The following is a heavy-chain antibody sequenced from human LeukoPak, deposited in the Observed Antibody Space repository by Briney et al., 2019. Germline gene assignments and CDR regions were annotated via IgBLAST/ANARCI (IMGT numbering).Heavy chain of an antibody. D-gene: IGHD1-26*01. CDR2: IKQDGSEK. V-gene: IGHV3-7*01. Sequence: PGGSLRLSCAASGFTFSTYWMSWVRQAPGKGLEWVANIKQDGSEKYYVDSVKDRFTISRDNAKNSLYLQMNSLRVEDTAVYYCARAVVGADFDYWGQGTLVTVSS. CDR1: GFTFSTYW. J-gene: IGHJ4*02. CDR3: ARAVVGADFDY.